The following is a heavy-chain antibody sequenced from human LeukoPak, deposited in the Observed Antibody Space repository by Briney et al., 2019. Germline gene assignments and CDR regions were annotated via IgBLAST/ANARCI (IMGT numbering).Heavy chain of an antibody. J-gene: IGHJ4*02. CDR3: ARGGSSWYLYYFDY. D-gene: IGHD6-13*01. Sequence: GGSLRLSCAASGFTFSSYAMHWVRQAPGKGLEWVAVISYDGSNKYYADSVKGRFTISRDNSKNTLYLQLSSLRGDDTAVYYCARGGSSWYLYYFDYWGQGTLVTVSS. CDR1: GFTFSSYA. CDR2: ISYDGSNK. V-gene: IGHV3-30*04.